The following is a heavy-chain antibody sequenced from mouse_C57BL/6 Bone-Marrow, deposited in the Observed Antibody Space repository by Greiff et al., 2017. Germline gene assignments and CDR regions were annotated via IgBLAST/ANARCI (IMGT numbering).Heavy chain of an antibody. J-gene: IGHJ2*01. CDR1: GYTFTGYW. CDR3: ARSGDSYYFDY. CDR2: IDPSDSYT. D-gene: IGHD3-1*01. Sequence: QVQLQQPGAELVRPGTSVKLSCKASGYTFTGYWMHWVKQRPGQGLEWIGVIDPSDSYTNYNQKFKGKATLTVDTSSSTAYMQLSSLTSEDSAVYYCARSGDSYYFDYWGQGTTLTVSS. V-gene: IGHV1-59*01.